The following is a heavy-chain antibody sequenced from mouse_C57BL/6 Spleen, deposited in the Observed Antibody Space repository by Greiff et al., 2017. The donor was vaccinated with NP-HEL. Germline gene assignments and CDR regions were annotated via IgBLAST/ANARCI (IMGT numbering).Heavy chain of an antibody. CDR1: GYTFTDYY. CDR3: ARRHYGSSYAMDY. J-gene: IGHJ4*01. V-gene: IGHV1-19*01. CDR2: INPYNGGT. Sequence: EVQLQQSGPVLVKPGASVKMSCKASGYTFTDYYMNWVKQSHGKSLEWIGVINPYNGGTSYNQKFKGKATLTVDKSSSTAYMELNSLTSEDSAVYYCARRHYGSSYAMDYWGQGTSVTVSS. D-gene: IGHD1-1*01.